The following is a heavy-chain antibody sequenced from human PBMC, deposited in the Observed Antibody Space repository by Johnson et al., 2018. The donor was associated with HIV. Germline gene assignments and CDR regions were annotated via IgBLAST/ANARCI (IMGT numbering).Heavy chain of an antibody. Sequence: VQLVESGGGLVQPGRSLRLSCAASGFTFDDYAMHWVRQAPGKGLEWVSGISGNSGSIGYADSVKGRFTISRDNAKNSLYLQMNSLRAEDTALYYCAKDRAVRGVDAFDIWGQGTMVTVSS. J-gene: IGHJ3*02. V-gene: IGHV3-9*01. CDR3: AKDRAVRGVDAFDI. CDR2: ISGNSGSI. CDR1: GFTFDDYA. D-gene: IGHD2-8*02.